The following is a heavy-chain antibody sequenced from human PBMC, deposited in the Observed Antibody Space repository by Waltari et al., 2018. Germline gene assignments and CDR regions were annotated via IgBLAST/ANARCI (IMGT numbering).Heavy chain of an antibody. J-gene: IGHJ5*02. D-gene: IGHD2-21*02. CDR1: GGSIRGFY. CDR2: IYYTGST. V-gene: IGHV4-59*01. CDR3: ARGGGGDWEWFDP. Sequence: QVQLQESGPSLLKPWETLSLMCTVSGGSIRGFYWSWVRQPPGKGLDWIGYIYYTGSTNFNPSLKSRVTMSVDTSKNQFSLKLSSVTAADTAFYYCARGGGGDWEWFDPWGQGTLVTVSS.